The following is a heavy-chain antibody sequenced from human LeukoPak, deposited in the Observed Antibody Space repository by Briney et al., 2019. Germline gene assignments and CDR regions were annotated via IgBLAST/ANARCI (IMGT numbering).Heavy chain of an antibody. D-gene: IGHD4-17*01. CDR3: YAVTTPNWFDP. CDR2: ISSSSSYI. J-gene: IGHJ5*02. V-gene: IGHV3-21*01. CDR1: GFTFSSYS. Sequence: GGSLRLSCAASGFTFSSYSMNWVRQAPGKGLEWVSSISSSSSYIYYADSVKGRFTISRDNAKNSLYLQMNSLRAEDTTVYYCYAVTTPNWFDPWGQGTLVTVSS.